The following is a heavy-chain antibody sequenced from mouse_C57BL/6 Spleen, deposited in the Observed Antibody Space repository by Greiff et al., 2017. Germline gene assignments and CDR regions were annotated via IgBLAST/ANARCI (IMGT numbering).Heavy chain of an antibody. Sequence: VQLQQSGPELVKPGASVKIPCKASGYTFTDYNMDWVKQSHGKSLEWIGDINPNNGGTIYNQKFKGKATLTVDKSSSTAYMELRSLTSEDTAVYYCARWNYGSSRGYFDVWGTGTTVTVSS. J-gene: IGHJ1*03. D-gene: IGHD1-1*01. CDR2: INPNNGGT. CDR1: GYTFTDYN. CDR3: ARWNYGSSRGYFDV. V-gene: IGHV1-18*01.